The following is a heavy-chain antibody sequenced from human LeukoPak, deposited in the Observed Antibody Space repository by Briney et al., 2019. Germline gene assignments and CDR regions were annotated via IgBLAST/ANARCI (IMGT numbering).Heavy chain of an antibody. CDR2: INHSGST. V-gene: IGHV4-34*01. CDR1: GGSFSGYY. J-gene: IGHJ3*02. Sequence: PSETLSLTCAVYGGSFSGYYWSWIRQPPVKGLEWIGEINHSGSTNYNPSLKSRVTISVDTSKNQFSLKLSSVTAADTAVYYCARGCAPSAFDIWGQGTMVTVSS. CDR3: ARGCAPSAFDI.